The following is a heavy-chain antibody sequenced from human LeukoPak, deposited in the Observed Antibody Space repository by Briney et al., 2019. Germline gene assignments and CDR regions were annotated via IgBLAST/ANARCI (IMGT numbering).Heavy chain of an antibody. CDR2: IYHSGST. CDR1: GYSISSGYY. D-gene: IGHD1-1*01. V-gene: IGHV4-38-2*02. J-gene: IGHJ4*02. CDR3: AREGPTSFSDY. Sequence: SETLSVTCTVSGYSISSGYYWGWIRQPPGKGLEWIGSIYHSGSTYYNPSLKSRVTISVDTSKSPFSLKLSYVTAADTAVYYCAREGPTSFSDYWGQGTLVTV.